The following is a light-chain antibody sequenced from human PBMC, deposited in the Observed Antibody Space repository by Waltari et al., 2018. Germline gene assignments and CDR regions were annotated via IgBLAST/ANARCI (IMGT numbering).Light chain of an antibody. CDR2: LGS. Sequence: DIVLTQSPLSLPVTPGEPASISCRSSQSLLHSNGFNYLDWFVKKPGQSPQLLIYLGSNRASGGPDRVTGSGSGTDFTLQISRVEAEDVGVYFCMQTTQTPWTFGQGTKVEI. V-gene: IGKV2-28*01. CDR1: QSLLHSNGFNY. CDR3: MQTTQTPWT. J-gene: IGKJ1*01.